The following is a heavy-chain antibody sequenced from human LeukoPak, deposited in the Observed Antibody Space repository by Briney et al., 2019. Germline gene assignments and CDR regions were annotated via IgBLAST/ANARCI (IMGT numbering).Heavy chain of an antibody. CDR1: GGSFSGYY. J-gene: IGHJ5*02. V-gene: IGHV4-34*01. CDR2: INHSGST. D-gene: IGHD6-13*01. Sequence: PSETLSLTCAVYGGSFSGYYWSWIRQPPGKGLEWIGEINHSGSTNYNPSLKSRVTISVDTSKNQFSLKLGSVTAADTAVYYCARSKGSSWYGSNWFDPWGQGTLVTVSS. CDR3: ARSKGSSWYGSNWFDP.